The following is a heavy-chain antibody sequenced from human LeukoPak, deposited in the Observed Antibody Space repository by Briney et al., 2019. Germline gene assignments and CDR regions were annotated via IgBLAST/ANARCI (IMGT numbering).Heavy chain of an antibody. J-gene: IGHJ6*03. V-gene: IGHV1-58*02. CDR3: ARGRSPGTSMEYYYYMDV. Sequence: SVKVSCKASGFTFTSSAMQWVRQARGQRLEWIGWIVVGSGNTNYAQKFQERVTITRDMSTSTAYMELSSLRSEDTAVYYWARGRSPGTSMEYYYYMDVWGKGTTVTVSS. D-gene: IGHD1-1*01. CDR1: GFTFTSSA. CDR2: IVVGSGNT.